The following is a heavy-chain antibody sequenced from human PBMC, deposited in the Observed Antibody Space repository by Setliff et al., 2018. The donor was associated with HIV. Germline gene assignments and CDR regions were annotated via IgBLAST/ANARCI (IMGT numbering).Heavy chain of an antibody. V-gene: IGHV4-4*07. CDR2: VYSTGSG. CDR1: GVSIKGYY. J-gene: IGHJ5*02. Sequence: SETLSLTCTVSGVSIKGYYWTWIRQPAGKGLECIGRVYSTGSGNYNPSLKSRVTMSVDMSTNRFSLRLSSVTAADTAVYYCARAPCAGGTCYAWFDPWGQGTLVTVS. CDR3: ARAPCAGGTCYAWFDP. D-gene: IGHD2-15*01.